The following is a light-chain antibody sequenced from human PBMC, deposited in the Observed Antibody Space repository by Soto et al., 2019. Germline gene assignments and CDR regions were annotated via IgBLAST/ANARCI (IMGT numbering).Light chain of an antibody. CDR3: HQRSNWPLT. CDR1: QSVGTS. Sequence: EIVLTQSPGTLSLSPGERATLSCRASQSVGTSLAWYQQKPGQAPRLLIYDASNSATGIPARFSGSGSGTDFTLTISSLEPEDFAIYYCHQRSNWPLTFGGGTKVEIK. J-gene: IGKJ4*01. CDR2: DAS. V-gene: IGKV3-11*01.